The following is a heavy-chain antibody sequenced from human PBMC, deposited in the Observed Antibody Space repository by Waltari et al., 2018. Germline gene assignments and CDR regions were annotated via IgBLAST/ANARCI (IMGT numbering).Heavy chain of an antibody. Sequence: QVQLVESGGGVVQPGRSLRLSCAASGFTFSSYGMHWVRQAPGKGLEGGAVIGYDGSNKYYADSVKGRFTISRDNSKNTLYLQMNSLRAEDTAVYYCARRAHYTPGVDYWGQGTLVTVSS. J-gene: IGHJ4*02. CDR2: IGYDGSNK. CDR3: ARRAHYTPGVDY. D-gene: IGHD4-4*01. V-gene: IGHV3-33*01. CDR1: GFTFSSYG.